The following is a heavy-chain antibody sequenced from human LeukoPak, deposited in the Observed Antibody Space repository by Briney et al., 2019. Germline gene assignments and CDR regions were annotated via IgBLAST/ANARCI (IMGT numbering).Heavy chain of an antibody. V-gene: IGHV3-66*01. CDR2: IYGGGST. J-gene: IGHJ4*02. Sequence: GGSLRLSCAASGFIVSSNYMTWVRQAPGKGLEWVSVIYGGGSTVYVDSVKGRFTISRDDSKNTLYLQMNSLKTEDTAVYYCTTIIVGAMGPSGYWGQGTLVTVSS. D-gene: IGHD1-26*01. CDR1: GFIVSSNY. CDR3: TTIIVGAMGPSGY.